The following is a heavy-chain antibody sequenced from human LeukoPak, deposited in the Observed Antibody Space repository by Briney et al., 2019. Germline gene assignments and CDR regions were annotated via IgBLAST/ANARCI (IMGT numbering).Heavy chain of an antibody. CDR3: ARSIGYSSGWPYYYYYGMDV. V-gene: IGHV3-7*01. Sequence: GGSLRLSCAASGFTFSRYSMNWVRQAPGKGLEWVANIKQDGSEKYYVDSVKGRFTISRDNAKNSLYLQMNSLRAEDTAVYYCARSIGYSSGWPYYYYYGMDVWGQGTTVTVSS. D-gene: IGHD6-19*01. J-gene: IGHJ6*02. CDR2: IKQDGSEK. CDR1: GFTFSRYS.